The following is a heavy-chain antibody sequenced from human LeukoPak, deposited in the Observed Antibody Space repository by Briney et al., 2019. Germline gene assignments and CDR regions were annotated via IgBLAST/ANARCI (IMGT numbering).Heavy chain of an antibody. D-gene: IGHD5-18*01. J-gene: IGHJ4*02. Sequence: GGSLRLSCAASGFTFSDYYMSWIRQAPGKGLEWVSYVSSSGSTIYYADSVKGRFTIFRDNAKNSLYLQMNSLRAEDTAVYYCARDLSGGYSYAYCLDYWGQGTLVTVSS. CDR3: ARDLSGGYSYAYCLDY. CDR2: VSSSGSTI. V-gene: IGHV3-11*01. CDR1: GFTFSDYY.